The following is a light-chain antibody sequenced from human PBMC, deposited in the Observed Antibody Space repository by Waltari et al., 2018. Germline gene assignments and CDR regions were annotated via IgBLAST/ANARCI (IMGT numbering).Light chain of an antibody. CDR3: CSYAGSYTWV. CDR1: SRAVGAYNY. CDR2: DVI. Sequence: QSALTQPRSVSGSPGQSVTIPCTGTSRAVGAYNYFSWYQQHPGKAPKLMIYDVIKRPSGVPDRFSGSNSGNTAYLTISGLQAEDEADYCCCSYAGSYTWVFGGGTQLTVL. J-gene: IGLJ3*02. V-gene: IGLV2-11*01.